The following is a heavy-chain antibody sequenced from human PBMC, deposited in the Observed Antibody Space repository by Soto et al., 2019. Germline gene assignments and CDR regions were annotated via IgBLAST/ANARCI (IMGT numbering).Heavy chain of an antibody. CDR1: GASMTNSS. V-gene: IGHV4-59*01. CDR3: SRDPTSFGLYV. Sequence: PSETLSLTCTVSGASMTNSSWHWIRQPPGKGLEWVGYVSYSGNTRHNPSLKNRVTISVDSSKNRFYLKLTSVTAADTALYYCSRDPTSFGLYVRGQGTTLTVSS. CDR2: VSYSGNT. J-gene: IGHJ6*02. D-gene: IGHD1-1*01.